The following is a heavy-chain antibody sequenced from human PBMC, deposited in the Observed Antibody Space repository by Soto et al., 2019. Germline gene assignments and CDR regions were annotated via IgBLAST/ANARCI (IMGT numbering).Heavy chain of an antibody. CDR1: GFTVSSNF. Sequence: EVQLVESGGDLVQPGGSLRLACAASGFTVSSNFMSWVRQAPGMGLEWLSLIYSGGGTYYADSVKGRFTTSRDNSKNTVYLQMNSLRAEDAAVYYCASGRAFDFWGQGTLVTVSS. J-gene: IGHJ4*02. V-gene: IGHV3-66*01. CDR2: IYSGGGT. CDR3: ASGRAFDF.